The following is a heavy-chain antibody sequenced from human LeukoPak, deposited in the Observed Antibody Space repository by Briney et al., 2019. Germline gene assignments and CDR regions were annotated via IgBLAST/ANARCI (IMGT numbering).Heavy chain of an antibody. CDR2: ISSNGGST. J-gene: IGHJ6*02. V-gene: IGHV3-64*01. Sequence: PGGSLRLSCAASGFTFSSYAMHWVRQAPGKGLEYVSAISSNGGSTYYANSVKGRFTISRDNSKNTLYLQMGSMRAEEMAVYYCARVQEDYYYYGMDVWGQGTTVTVSS. CDR3: ARVQEDYYYYGMDV. CDR1: GFTFSSYA.